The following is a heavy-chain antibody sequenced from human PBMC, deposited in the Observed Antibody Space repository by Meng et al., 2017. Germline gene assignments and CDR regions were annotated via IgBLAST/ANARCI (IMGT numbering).Heavy chain of an antibody. CDR1: GYTLTSYA. V-gene: IGHV7-4-1*02. CDR2: IDTKTGNP. J-gene: IGHJ4*02. D-gene: IGHD2-2*01. CDR3: TRDGYSDCSRTSCFDS. Sequence: QLVQSGSELRKPGASVKVSCKASGYTLTSYAINWLRQAPGQGLQWMGWIDTKTGNPTYVPGFTGRLVFSLDTSVSTAYLQISGLKADDTAVYYCTRDGYSDCSRTSCFDSWGQGTLVTVSS.